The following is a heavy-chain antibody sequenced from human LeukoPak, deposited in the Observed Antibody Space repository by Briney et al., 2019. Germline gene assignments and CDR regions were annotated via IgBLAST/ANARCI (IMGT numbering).Heavy chain of an antibody. J-gene: IGHJ3*02. D-gene: IGHD3-3*01. V-gene: IGHV3-21*01. CDR3: ARASGFWIGSFRTEALDI. CDR1: GFTVSNNY. Sequence: GGSLRLSCAASGFTVSNNYMNWVRQAPGKGLEWVSSISRESSYIYYADSVKGRFTISRDNDKNSLYLQMNSLRADDSAVYYCARASGFWIGSFRTEALDIWGQGTMVAISS. CDR2: ISRESSYI.